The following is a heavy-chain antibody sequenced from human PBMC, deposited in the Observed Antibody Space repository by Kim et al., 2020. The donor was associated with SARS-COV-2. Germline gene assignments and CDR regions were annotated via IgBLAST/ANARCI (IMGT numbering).Heavy chain of an antibody. CDR3: AKDLCSSSLYYYYYGMDA. V-gene: IGHV3-30*18. Sequence: GGSLRLSCAASGFTFSSYGMHWVRQAPGKGLEWVAVISYDGSNKYYADSVKGRFTISRDNSKNTLYLQMNSLRAEDTAVYYCAKDLCSSSLYYYYYGMDAWGQGTTVTVSS. CDR2: ISYDGSNK. D-gene: IGHD6-6*01. CDR1: GFTFSSYG. J-gene: IGHJ6*02.